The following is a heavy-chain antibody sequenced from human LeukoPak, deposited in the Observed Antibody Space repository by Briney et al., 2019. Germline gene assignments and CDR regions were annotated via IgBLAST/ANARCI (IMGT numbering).Heavy chain of an antibody. D-gene: IGHD6-19*01. CDR3: AKLTAVAGDLDY. Sequence: GGSLRLSCAASGFTFSSYAISWVRQAPGKGLEWVSVISGSGSSTYYADSVKGRCTISRDNSKNTLYLQMNSLRAEDTAVYYCAKLTAVAGDLDYWGQGTLVTVSS. CDR1: GFTFSSYA. J-gene: IGHJ4*02. V-gene: IGHV3-23*01. CDR2: ISGSGSST.